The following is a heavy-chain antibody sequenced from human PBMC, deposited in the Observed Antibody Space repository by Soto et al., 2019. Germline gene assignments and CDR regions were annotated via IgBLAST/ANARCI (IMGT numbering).Heavy chain of an antibody. V-gene: IGHV1-69*13. CDR2: IIPVFGTT. J-gene: IGHJ4*02. CDR3: ARGGGPYVWFNEF. Sequence: SVKVSCKDSGGLFSSFAISWVRQAPGQGLEWMGGIIPVFGTTNYAQKFQGRVTITADESTNTAYMELSSLTSDDTAMYYCARGGGPYVWFNEFWGQGTQVTVSS. D-gene: IGHD3-16*01. CDR1: GGLFSSFA.